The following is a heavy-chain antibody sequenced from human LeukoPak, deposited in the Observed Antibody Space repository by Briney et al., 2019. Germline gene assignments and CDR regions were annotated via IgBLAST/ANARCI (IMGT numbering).Heavy chain of an antibody. CDR1: GFTFSSYW. CDR3: ARDLRGPFDY. CDR2: LMQDGSKK. V-gene: IGHV3-7*01. J-gene: IGHJ4*02. Sequence: GGSLRLSCAASGFTFSSYWMSWVRQALGKGLEWVANLMQDGSKKYYVDSVKGRFTISRDNARNSLYLQMNSLRAEDTAVYFCARDLRGPFDYWGQGTLVTVSS.